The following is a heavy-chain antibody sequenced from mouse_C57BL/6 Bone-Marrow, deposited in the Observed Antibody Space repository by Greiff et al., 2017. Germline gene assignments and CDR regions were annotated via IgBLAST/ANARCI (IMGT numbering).Heavy chain of an antibody. D-gene: IGHD2-2*01. Sequence: EVKLMESGEGLVKPGGSLKLSCAASGFTFSSYAMSWVRQTPEKRLEWVAYISSGGDYIYYADTVKGRFTISRDNARNTLYLQMSSLKSEDTAMYYCTRALYYGYDLYYFDYWGQGTTLTVSS. J-gene: IGHJ2*01. CDR1: GFTFSSYA. CDR3: TRALYYGYDLYYFDY. V-gene: IGHV5-9-1*02. CDR2: ISSGGDYI.